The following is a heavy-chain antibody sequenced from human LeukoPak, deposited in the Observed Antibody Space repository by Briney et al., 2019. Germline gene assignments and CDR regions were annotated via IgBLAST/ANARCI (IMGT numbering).Heavy chain of an antibody. CDR2: IYXSGST. D-gene: IGHD2-2*01. CDR1: GGSISSYX. V-gene: IGHV4-59*01. CDR3: ARVIGYCSSPSCFGXFDS. Sequence: LTCXXSGGSISSYXXSWVRQPPGKGLEWVGDIYXSGSTNYNPSLKRGGTTSVETSKNKISLKQSYVNTADTAVDYCARVIGYCSSPSCFGXFDSXGQ. J-gene: IGHJ4*02.